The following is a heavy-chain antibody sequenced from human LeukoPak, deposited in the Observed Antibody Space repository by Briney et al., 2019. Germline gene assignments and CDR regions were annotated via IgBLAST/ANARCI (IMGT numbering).Heavy chain of an antibody. J-gene: IGHJ5*02. CDR1: GFTFSSYW. V-gene: IGHV3-74*01. CDR3: ARARPVVDSWFDP. D-gene: IGHD2-15*01. CDR2: INTDGSST. Sequence: GGSLRLSCAASGFTFSSYWMHWVRQAPGKGLVWVSRINTDGSSTSYADSVKGRFTISRDNAKNTLYLQMNSLRAEDTAVYYCARARPVVDSWFDPWGQGTLVTVSS.